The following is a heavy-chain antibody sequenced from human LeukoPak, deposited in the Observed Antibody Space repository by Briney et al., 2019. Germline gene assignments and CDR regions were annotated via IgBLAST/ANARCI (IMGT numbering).Heavy chain of an antibody. CDR1: GGSISSSSYY. J-gene: IGHJ4*02. Sequence: TSETLSLTCTVSGGSISSSSYYWGWIRQPPGKVLEWIGSIYYSGSTYYNPSLKSRVTISVDTSKNQFSLKLSSVTAADTAVYYCARGVRIAAAGLYYFDYWGQGTLVTVSS. CDR3: ARGVRIAAAGLYYFDY. CDR2: IYYSGST. V-gene: IGHV4-39*01. D-gene: IGHD6-13*01.